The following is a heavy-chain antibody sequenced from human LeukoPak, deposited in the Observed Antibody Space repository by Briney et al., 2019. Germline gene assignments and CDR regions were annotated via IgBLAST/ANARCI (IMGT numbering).Heavy chain of an antibody. Sequence: GESLKISCKGSGYSFTSYWIAWVRQMPGKGLEWMGIIYPGDSDTRYSPSFQGQVTISADKSISTAYLQWSSLKASDTAMYYCARQRLVCSRTSCSIRALDYWGQGTLVTVSS. D-gene: IGHD2-2*01. CDR1: GYSFTSYW. J-gene: IGHJ4*02. V-gene: IGHV5-51*01. CDR2: IYPGDSDT. CDR3: ARQRLVCSRTSCSIRALDY.